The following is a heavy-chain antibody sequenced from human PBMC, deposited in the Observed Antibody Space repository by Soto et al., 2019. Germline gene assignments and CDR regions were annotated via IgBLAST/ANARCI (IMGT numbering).Heavy chain of an antibody. Sequence: GGSLRLSCAASGFTFDNYGVHWVRQAPGKGLEWVAVISSDGSDKYYADSVKGRFTISRDNSKNTLFLQMNGLRIEDTAVYFCAKYTNSANYCYGMDVWGPGTTVTVSS. CDR2: ISSDGSDK. V-gene: IGHV3-30*18. J-gene: IGHJ6*02. D-gene: IGHD2-2*02. CDR1: GFTFDNYG. CDR3: AKYTNSANYCYGMDV.